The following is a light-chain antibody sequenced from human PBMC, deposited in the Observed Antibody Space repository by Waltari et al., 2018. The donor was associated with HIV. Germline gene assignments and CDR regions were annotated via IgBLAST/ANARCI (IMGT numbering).Light chain of an antibody. Sequence: DIVMTQSPAFLAVSLGERATINCKSSQSVLFSSNNKNHLAWYQQKPGQPPRLLIYWAASGESGVPDRFSGSGSGTDFTLTISSLQAEDVAVYYCQQYYSSPWNFGPGTKVDI. CDR1: QSVLFSSNNKNH. J-gene: IGKJ3*01. CDR3: QQYYSSPWN. CDR2: WAA. V-gene: IGKV4-1*01.